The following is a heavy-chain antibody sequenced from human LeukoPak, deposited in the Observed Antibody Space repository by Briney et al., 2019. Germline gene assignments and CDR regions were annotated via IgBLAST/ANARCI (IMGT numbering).Heavy chain of an antibody. D-gene: IGHD3-22*01. CDR2: IRSKANSYAT. V-gene: IGHV3-73*01. CDR1: GFTFSGSA. CDR3: TSNYDSSGYSVKVWHDY. J-gene: IGHJ4*02. Sequence: PGGSLRLSCAASGFTFSGSAMHWVRRASGKGLEWVGRIRSKANSYATAYAASVKGRFTISRDDSKNTAYLQMNSLKTEDTAVYYCTSNYDSSGYSVKVWHDYWGQGTLVTVSS.